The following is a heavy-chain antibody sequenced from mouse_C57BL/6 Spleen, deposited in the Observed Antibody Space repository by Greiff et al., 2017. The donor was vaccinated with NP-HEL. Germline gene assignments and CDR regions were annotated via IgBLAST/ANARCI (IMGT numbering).Heavy chain of an antibody. Sequence: VQLQQSGAELARPGASVKLSCKASGYTFTSYGISWVKQRTGQGLEWIGEIYPRSGNSYSNEKFKGKATLTADKSSSTAYMELRSLTSDDAAVYFCARYDYGSPDYWGQGTTLTVSS. V-gene: IGHV1-81*01. CDR2: IYPRSGNS. CDR3: ARYDYGSPDY. CDR1: GYTFTSYG. D-gene: IGHD1-1*01. J-gene: IGHJ2*01.